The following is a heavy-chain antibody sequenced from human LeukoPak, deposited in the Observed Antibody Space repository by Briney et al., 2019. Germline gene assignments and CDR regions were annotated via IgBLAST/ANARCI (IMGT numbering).Heavy chain of an antibody. CDR2: ISAYNGNT. D-gene: IGHD3-22*01. J-gene: IGHJ3*02. CDR1: GYTITSYG. V-gene: IGHV1-18*01. Sequence: ASVKVSCKASGYTITSYGISWVRQAPGQGLEWMGWISAYNGNTNYAQKLQGRVTMTTDTSTSTAYMELRSLRSDDTAVYYCARVLYYYDGSGRIGAFDIWGQGTMVTVSS. CDR3: ARVLYYYDGSGRIGAFDI.